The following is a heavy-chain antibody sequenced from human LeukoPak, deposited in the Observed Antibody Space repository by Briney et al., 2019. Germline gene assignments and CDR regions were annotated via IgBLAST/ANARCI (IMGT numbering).Heavy chain of an antibody. V-gene: IGHV1-18*01. CDR2: ISAYNGNT. Sequence: ASVKVSCKASGYTFTSYGISWVRQAPGQGLEWMGWISAYNGNTNYAQKLQGRVTMTTDTSTGTAYMELRSLRSDDTAVYYCARDDLAYYYDSSGYYYFPFDYWGQGTLVTVSS. CDR1: GYTFTSYG. D-gene: IGHD3-22*01. J-gene: IGHJ4*02. CDR3: ARDDLAYYYDSSGYYYFPFDY.